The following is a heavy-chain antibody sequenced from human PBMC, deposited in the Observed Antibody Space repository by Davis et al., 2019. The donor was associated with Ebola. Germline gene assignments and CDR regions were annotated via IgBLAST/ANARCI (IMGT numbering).Heavy chain of an antibody. CDR1: GYTFTSYG. CDR3: APYDFWSGYYS. CDR2: ISAYNGNT. Sequence: ASVKVSCKASGYTFTSYGISWVRQAPGQGLEWMGWISAYNGNTNYAQKLQGRVTMTTDTSASTAYMELSSLRSEDTAVYYCAPYDFWSGYYSWGQGTLVTVSS. V-gene: IGHV1-18*01. D-gene: IGHD3-3*01. J-gene: IGHJ4*02.